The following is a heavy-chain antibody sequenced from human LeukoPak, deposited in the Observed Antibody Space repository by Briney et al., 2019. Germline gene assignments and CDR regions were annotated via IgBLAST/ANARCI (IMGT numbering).Heavy chain of an antibody. CDR3: ARDGIRFRGDCHCMDV. CDR1: GGSLSSSSYY. J-gene: IGHJ6*02. Sequence: SETLSLTCTVSGGSLSSSSYYWGWIRQPPGKGLEWIGSIYYSGSTYYNPSLKSRVTISVDTSKNQFSLKLSSVTAADTAVYYCARDGIRFRGDCHCMDVWGQGTTVTVSS. D-gene: IGHD2-21*02. V-gene: IGHV4-39*07. CDR2: IYYSGST.